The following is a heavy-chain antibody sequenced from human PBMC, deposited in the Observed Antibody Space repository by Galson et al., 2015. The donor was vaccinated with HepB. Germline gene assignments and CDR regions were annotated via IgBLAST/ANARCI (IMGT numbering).Heavy chain of an antibody. V-gene: IGHV3-30*18. CDR2: ISYDGSNK. CDR3: AKDQSSGWYGKYWYFDL. D-gene: IGHD6-19*01. CDR1: GFTFSSYG. Sequence: LRLSCAASGFTFSSYGMHWVRQAPGKGLEWVAVISYDGSNKYYADSVKGRFTISRDNSKNTLYLQMNSLRAEDTAVYYCAKDQSSGWYGKYWYFDLWGRGTLVTVSS. J-gene: IGHJ2*01.